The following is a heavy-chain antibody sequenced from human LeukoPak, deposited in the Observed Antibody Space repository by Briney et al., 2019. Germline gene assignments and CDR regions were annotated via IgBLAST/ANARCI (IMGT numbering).Heavy chain of an antibody. Sequence: SETLSLTCTVSGASISSGGYYWSWIRQPPGKGLEWIGYIYYSGSTYYNPSLKSRVTISVDTSKNQFSLKLSSVTAADTAVYYCARASLRGYGATPPLFDYWGQGTLVTVSS. CDR2: IYYSGST. CDR1: GASISSGGYY. V-gene: IGHV4-30-4*08. CDR3: ARASLRGYGATPPLFDY. J-gene: IGHJ4*02. D-gene: IGHD3-10*01.